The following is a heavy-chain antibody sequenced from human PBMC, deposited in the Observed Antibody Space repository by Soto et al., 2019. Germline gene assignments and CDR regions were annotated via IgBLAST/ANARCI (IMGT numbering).Heavy chain of an antibody. CDR3: ARHKRITGTDYYYYMDG. J-gene: IGHJ6*03. D-gene: IGHD1-20*01. CDR2: IYYSGST. CDR1: GGSISSYY. Sequence: SETLSLTCTVSGGSISSYYWSWIRQPPGKGLEWIGYIYYSGSTNYNPSLKSRVTISVDTSKNQFSLKLSSVTAADTAVYYCARHKRITGTDYYYYMDGWGKGTTVTFSS. V-gene: IGHV4-59*08.